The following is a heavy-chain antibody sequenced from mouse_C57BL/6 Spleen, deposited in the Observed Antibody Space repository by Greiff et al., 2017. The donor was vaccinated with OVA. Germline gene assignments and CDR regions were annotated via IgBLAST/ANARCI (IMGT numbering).Heavy chain of an antibody. CDR2: FRLKSDNYST. Sequence: EVKLVESGGGLVQPGGSLKLSCVASGFTFSNYWMYWVRQSPEKGLEWVAQFRLKSDNYSTHYTESVKGMFTISKDDSKSSVYLEMNDLRGEDTGIYCWTEGVRRDAMDYWGQGTSVTVSS. V-gene: IGHV6-3*01. CDR1: GFTFSNYW. J-gene: IGHJ4*01. CDR3: TEGVRRDAMDY. D-gene: IGHD2-13*01.